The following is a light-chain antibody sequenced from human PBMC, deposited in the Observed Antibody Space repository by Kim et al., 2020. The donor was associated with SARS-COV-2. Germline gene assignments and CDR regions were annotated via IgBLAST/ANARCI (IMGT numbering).Light chain of an antibody. CDR3: QQYNSYPLT. Sequence: DIQMTQSPSSLSASVGDRVTITCRASHAISNSLAWFQQKPGKAPKSLIYAASGLQSGVPSKFSGSGSGTDFTLTISNLQPEDFATYYCQQYNSYPLTFGQGTKLEI. J-gene: IGKJ2*01. CDR1: HAISNS. CDR2: AAS. V-gene: IGKV1-16*02.